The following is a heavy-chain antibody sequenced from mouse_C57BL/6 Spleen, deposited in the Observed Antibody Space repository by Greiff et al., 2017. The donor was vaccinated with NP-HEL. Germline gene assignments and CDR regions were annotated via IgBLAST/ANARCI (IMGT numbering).Heavy chain of an antibody. CDR2: INPSNGGT. CDR3: ARDYFGSSYWDYAMDY. V-gene: IGHV1-53*01. Sequence: QVHVKQPGTELVKPGASVKLSCKASGYTFTSYWMHWVKQRPGQGLEWIGNINPSNGGTNYNEKFKSKATLTVDKSSSTAYMQLSSLTSEDSAVYYCARDYFGSSYWDYAMDYWGQGTSVTVAS. CDR1: GYTFTSYW. D-gene: IGHD1-1*01. J-gene: IGHJ4*01.